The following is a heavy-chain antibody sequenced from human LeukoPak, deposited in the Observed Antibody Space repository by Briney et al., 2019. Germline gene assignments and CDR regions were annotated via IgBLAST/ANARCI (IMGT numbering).Heavy chain of an antibody. V-gene: IGHV4-61*02. CDR1: GGSISSGSYY. CDR2: IYTSGST. Sequence: SETLSLTCTVSGGSISSGSYYWSWIRQPAGKGLEWIGRIYTSGSTNYNPSLKSRVTISVDTSKNQFSLKLSSVTAADTAVYYCARDGQQLVLGLYAFDIWGQGTMVTVSS. CDR3: ARDGQQLVLGLYAFDI. J-gene: IGHJ3*02. D-gene: IGHD6-13*01.